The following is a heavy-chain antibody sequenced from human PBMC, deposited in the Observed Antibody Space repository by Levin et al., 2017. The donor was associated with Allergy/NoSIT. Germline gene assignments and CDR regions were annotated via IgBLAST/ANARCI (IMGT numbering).Heavy chain of an antibody. CDR1: GFTFSSYA. D-gene: IGHD2-21*02. V-gene: IGHV3-64D*06. CDR2: ISSNGGST. J-gene: IGHJ4*02. Sequence: GESLKISCSASGFTFSSYAMHWVRQAPGKGLEYVSAISSNGGSTYYADSVKGRFTISRDNSKNTLYLQMSSLRAEDTAVYYCVKDLVPNDGYGDFDYWGQGTLVTVSS. CDR3: VKDLVPNDGYGDFDY.